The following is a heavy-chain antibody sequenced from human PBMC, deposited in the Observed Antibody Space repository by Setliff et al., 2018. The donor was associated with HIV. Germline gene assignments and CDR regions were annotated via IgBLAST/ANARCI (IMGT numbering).Heavy chain of an antibody. J-gene: IGHJ5*01. V-gene: IGHV4-39*01. CDR3: VRHVWSDDFLVPGWFDS. CDR2: VYYSGIT. Sequence: SETLSLTCTVSGGSIIDSRYFWGWIRQPPGKGLEWIGSVYYSGITYYSSSLKSRVTVSVDTSRIQFSLKLTSVTAADTAVYKCVRHVWSDDFLVPGWFDSWSQGTLVTVS. D-gene: IGHD3-3*01. CDR1: GGSIIDSRYF.